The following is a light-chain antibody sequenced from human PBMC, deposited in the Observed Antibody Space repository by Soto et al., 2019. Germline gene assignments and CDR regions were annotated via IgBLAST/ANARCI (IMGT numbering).Light chain of an antibody. CDR1: SSDVGGYYY. V-gene: IGLV2-14*03. Sequence: QSALTQPASVSGSPGQSITISCTGTSSDVGGYYYVSWYQHHPGKAPKLMIYDVNNRPSGVSNRFSGSKSGNTASLTISGLQAEDEANYYCSSYSSTNTPYVFGTGTKVTVL. CDR3: SSYSSTNTPYV. CDR2: DVN. J-gene: IGLJ1*01.